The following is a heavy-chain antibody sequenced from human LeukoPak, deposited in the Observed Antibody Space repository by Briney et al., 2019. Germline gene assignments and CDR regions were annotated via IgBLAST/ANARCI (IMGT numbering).Heavy chain of an antibody. J-gene: IGHJ4*02. D-gene: IGHD3-22*01. CDR3: AREDRSAWGHYFDY. CDR2: IIPIFGTA. V-gene: IGHV1-69*06. Sequence: SVKVSCKASGGTFSSYAISWVRQAPGQGLEWMGGIIPIFGTANYAQKFRGRVTITADKSTRTAYMELSSLKSEDTAVYYCAREDRSAWGHYFDYWGQGTLVTVSS. CDR1: GGTFSSYA.